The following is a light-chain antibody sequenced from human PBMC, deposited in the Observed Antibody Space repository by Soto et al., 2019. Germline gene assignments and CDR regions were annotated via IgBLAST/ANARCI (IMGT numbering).Light chain of an antibody. CDR2: DVS. CDR3: QQSYSTPIT. J-gene: IGKJ5*01. V-gene: IGKV1-39*01. CDR1: QSISSW. Sequence: DIQMTQSPSSLSPSVGDRVTITCRASQSISSWLAWYQQKPGKAPKLLIYDVSSLESGVPSRFSGSGSGTDFTLTISSLQPEDFATYYCQQSYSTPITFGQGTRLEIK.